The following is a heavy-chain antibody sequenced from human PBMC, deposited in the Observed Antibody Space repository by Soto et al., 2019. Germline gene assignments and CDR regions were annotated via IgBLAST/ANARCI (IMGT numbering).Heavy chain of an antibody. CDR3: ATGYSLDY. Sequence: EVQLVESGGGLVKPGGSLRLSCVGSGFIFSNAWMNWVRQAPGRGLEWVGRIKSEVNGGTLDYAAPVKGRFIISRDDSKHTVYMQMNSLKIEDTGVYYCATGYSLDYWGQGTLVIVSS. V-gene: IGHV3-15*07. CDR2: IKSEVNGGTL. J-gene: IGHJ4*02. D-gene: IGHD2-21*01. CDR1: GFIFSNAW.